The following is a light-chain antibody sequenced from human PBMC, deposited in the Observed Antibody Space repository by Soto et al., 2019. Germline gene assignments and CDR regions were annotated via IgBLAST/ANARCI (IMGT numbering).Light chain of an antibody. Sequence: EIVLTQSPGTLSLSPGERATLSCRASQSVSTSSLAWYQQKPGQAPRLLIYGASSRATGIPDRFSGSGSGTDFTLTISRLDPEDFAVYYCQQYGSSPETFGQGTKVEIK. J-gene: IGKJ1*01. V-gene: IGKV3-20*01. CDR1: QSVSTSS. CDR2: GAS. CDR3: QQYGSSPET.